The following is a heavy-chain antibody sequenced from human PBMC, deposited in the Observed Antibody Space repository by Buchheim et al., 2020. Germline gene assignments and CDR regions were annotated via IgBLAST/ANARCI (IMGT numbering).Heavy chain of an antibody. V-gene: IGHV4-59*01. J-gene: IGHJ4*02. CDR1: GGSISSYY. D-gene: IGHD6-6*01. CDR2: IYYSGST. Sequence: QVQLQESGPGLVKPSETLSLTCTVSGGSISSYYWSWIRQPPGKGLEWIGYIYYSGSTNYNPSLKSRVTISVDTSKNQFSLKLSSVTAADTAVYYCARGGHSSSSGIDYFDYWGQGTL. CDR3: ARGGHSSSSGIDYFDY.